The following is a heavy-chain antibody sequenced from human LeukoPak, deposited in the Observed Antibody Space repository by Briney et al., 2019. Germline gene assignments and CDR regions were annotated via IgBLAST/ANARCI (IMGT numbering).Heavy chain of an antibody. CDR3: AREVQDIVLMVYAHTWFDP. CDR1: GGTFSSYV. Sequence: SVKVSCKASGGTFSSYVISWVRQAPGQGLEWMGRIIPIFGTANYAQKFQGRVTITADKSTSTAYMELSSLRSEDTAVYYCAREVQDIVLMVYAHTWFDPWGQGTLVTVSS. V-gene: IGHV1-69*06. D-gene: IGHD2-8*01. J-gene: IGHJ5*02. CDR2: IIPIFGTA.